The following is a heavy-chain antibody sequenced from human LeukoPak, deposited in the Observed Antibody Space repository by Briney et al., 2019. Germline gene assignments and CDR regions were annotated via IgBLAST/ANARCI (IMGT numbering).Heavy chain of an antibody. D-gene: IGHD6-19*01. Sequence: ASVKVSCKASGYTFTSYGISWVRQATGQGLEWMGWMNPNSGNTGYAQKFQGRVTMTRNTSISTAYMELSSLRSEDTAVYYCARGGPVAGSIVVGDYWGQGTLVTVSS. V-gene: IGHV1-8*02. J-gene: IGHJ4*02. CDR1: GYTFTSYG. CDR3: ARGGPVAGSIVVGDY. CDR2: MNPNSGNT.